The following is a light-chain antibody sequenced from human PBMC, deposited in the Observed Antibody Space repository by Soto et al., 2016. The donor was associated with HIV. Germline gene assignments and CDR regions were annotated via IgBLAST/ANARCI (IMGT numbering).Light chain of an antibody. V-gene: IGLV3-1*01. Sequence: SYELTQPPSVSVSPGQTANITCSGDKLGDKLTSWYQQKAGQSPVVVIYRNNKRPSGIPERFSGSNSGNTATLTISGTQAMDEADYYCQAWDSNVVFGGGTKLTVL. CDR2: RNN. J-gene: IGLJ2*01. CDR1: KLGDKL. CDR3: QAWDSNVV.